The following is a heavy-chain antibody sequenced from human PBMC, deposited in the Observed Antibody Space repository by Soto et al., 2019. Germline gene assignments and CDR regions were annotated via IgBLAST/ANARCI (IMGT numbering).Heavy chain of an antibody. CDR1: GLTFSDAW. CDR2: IRSITDGGTT. V-gene: IGHV3-15*02. J-gene: IGHJ6*02. Sequence: EVQLVESGGALVKPGGSLRLSCSASGLTFSDAWMSWVRQAPGKGLEWVGRIRSITDGGTTGYAAPVKGRFTVSRDDSKKTLYLKMNSLKTEDTAVYYCTSGYPFYYDSGTPYGMDVWGQGTTVTVSS. D-gene: IGHD3-10*01. CDR3: TSGYPFYYDSGTPYGMDV.